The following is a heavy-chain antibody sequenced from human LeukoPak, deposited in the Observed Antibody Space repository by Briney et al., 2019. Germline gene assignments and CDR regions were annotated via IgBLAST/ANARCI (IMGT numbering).Heavy chain of an antibody. CDR3: ARGIWFGYNWFDP. V-gene: IGHV3-7*03. D-gene: IGHD3-10*01. J-gene: IGHJ5*02. CDR1: GFTFSSYW. CDR2: IKRDGSEK. Sequence: GGSLRLSCAASGFTFSSYWMSWVRQAPGKGLEWVANIKRDGSEKCYVDSVKGRFTISRDNAKNSLYLQMNSLRAEDTAVYYCARGIWFGYNWFDPWGQGTLVTVSS.